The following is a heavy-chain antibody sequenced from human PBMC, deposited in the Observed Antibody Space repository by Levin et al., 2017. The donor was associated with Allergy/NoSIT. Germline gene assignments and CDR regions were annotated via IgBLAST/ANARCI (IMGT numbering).Heavy chain of an antibody. Sequence: GGSLRLSCAASGFTFATYSMNWVRQAPGKGLEWVSSISSSSSYIYYADSLKGRFTISRDNAKNSLYLQMNSLRAEDTAVYFCARDGTTGSILDDFDYWGQGTLVTVSS. CDR2: ISSSSSYI. J-gene: IGHJ4*02. CDR3: ARDGTTGSILDDFDY. CDR1: GFTFATYS. V-gene: IGHV3-21*01. D-gene: IGHD1-1*01.